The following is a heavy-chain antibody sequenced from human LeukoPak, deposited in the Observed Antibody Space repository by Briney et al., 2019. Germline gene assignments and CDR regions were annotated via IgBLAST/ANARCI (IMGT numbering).Heavy chain of an antibody. D-gene: IGHD4-11*01. J-gene: IGHJ4*02. CDR3: ARRAYSDYFFDS. CDR2: ISGSGDSK. CDR1: GFTFSDYY. V-gene: IGHV3-11*01. Sequence: GGSLRLSCAAFGFTFSDYYMSWIRQAPGKGLEWLSYISGSGDSKFYADSVKGRFTISRGNAKNSLYLQINSLRAEDTAIYYCARRAYSDYFFDSWGQGTLVTVSS.